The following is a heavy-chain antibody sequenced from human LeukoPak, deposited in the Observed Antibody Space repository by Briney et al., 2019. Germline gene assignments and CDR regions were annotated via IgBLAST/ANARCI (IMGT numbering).Heavy chain of an antibody. CDR1: GFIFSSYT. Sequence: GGSLRLSCEASGFIFSSYTMNWIRQAPGKGLEWVASINSGSTNPYYADSVKGRFTISRDDAKESLYLQMTSLRVEDTSVYYCARDFLAAGDYWGQGTLVTVSS. D-gene: IGHD6-13*01. J-gene: IGHJ4*02. CDR3: ARDFLAAGDY. V-gene: IGHV3-21*01. CDR2: INSGSTNP.